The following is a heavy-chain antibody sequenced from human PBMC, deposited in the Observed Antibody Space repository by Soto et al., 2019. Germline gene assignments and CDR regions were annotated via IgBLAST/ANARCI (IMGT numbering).Heavy chain of an antibody. J-gene: IGHJ4*02. CDR1: GYTFTSYS. CDR2: INAGNGNT. Sequence: ASVKVSCKACGYTFTSYSRHWVRQSPGQRLECMGWINAGNGNTKYSQKFQGRVTITRDTSASTAYMGLSSLRSEDTAFYYCAKESPSRTFYYGSGSYYGYFDHWGQGALVTVSS. CDR3: AKESPSRTFYYGSGSYYGYFDH. V-gene: IGHV1-3*01. D-gene: IGHD3-10*01.